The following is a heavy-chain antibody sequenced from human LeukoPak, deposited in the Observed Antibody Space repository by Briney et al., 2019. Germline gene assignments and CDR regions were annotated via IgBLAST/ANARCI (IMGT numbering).Heavy chain of an antibody. J-gene: IGHJ4*02. CDR3: ARSGRSHPLLRFLEWLFDY. CDR2: INHSGST. D-gene: IGHD3-3*01. V-gene: IGHV4-39*07. Sequence: PSETLSLTCAVSGVSITSSKYFWVWLRQPPGKGREWIVEINHSGSTNYHPSLKSRFTISVDTSKNQFSLKLSSVTAADTAVYYCARSGRSHPLLRFLEWLFDYSGQGNLVTVSS. CDR1: GVSITSSKYF.